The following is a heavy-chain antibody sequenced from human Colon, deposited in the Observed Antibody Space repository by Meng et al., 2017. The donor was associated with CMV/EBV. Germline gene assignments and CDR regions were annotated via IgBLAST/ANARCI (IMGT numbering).Heavy chain of an antibody. CDR3: ARALGYYDSSNYYLTFFDV. CDR1: LSSHA. CDR2: MSSDGNNE. D-gene: IGHD3-22*01. Sequence: LSSHAMNWVRQGPGNGLEWVAVMSSDGNNEYYADSVKGRFTISRDNSKKTVYLQMNSLRTEDTAVYYCARALGYYDSSNYYLTFFDVWGQGTVVTVSS. V-gene: IGHV3-30-3*01. J-gene: IGHJ3*01.